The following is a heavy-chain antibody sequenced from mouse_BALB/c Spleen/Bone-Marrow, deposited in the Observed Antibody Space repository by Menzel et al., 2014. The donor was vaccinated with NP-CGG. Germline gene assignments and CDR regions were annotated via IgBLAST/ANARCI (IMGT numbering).Heavy chain of an antibody. CDR3: ARGGYYGPSYAMDY. Sequence: VQLKQSGPELVKPVASVKISCKASGYRFTDYNMHWVKQSHGKSLEGIGYIYPYNGGTGYNQKFKSKATLTVNNSSSTAYMELRSLTSEDSAVYYCARGGYYGPSYAMDYWSQGTSVTVSS. V-gene: IGHV1S29*02. D-gene: IGHD2-1*01. CDR1: GYRFTDYN. J-gene: IGHJ4*01. CDR2: IYPYNGGT.